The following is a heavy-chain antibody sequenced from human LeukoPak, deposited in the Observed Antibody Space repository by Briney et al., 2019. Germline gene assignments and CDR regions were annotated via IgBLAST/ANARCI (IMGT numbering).Heavy chain of an antibody. D-gene: IGHD3-22*01. Sequence: ASVKVSCKTSGYTFANYGMHWVRQAPRQSLEWMGWINTGNGNAKSSQKFQDRVALTRDTSASTAYMELNSLSSEDTAVYYCARVPLSDSSGHYYPHWGQGTLVTVSS. CDR1: GYTFANYG. J-gene: IGHJ1*01. V-gene: IGHV1-3*04. CDR3: ARVPLSDSSGHYYPH. CDR2: INTGNGNA.